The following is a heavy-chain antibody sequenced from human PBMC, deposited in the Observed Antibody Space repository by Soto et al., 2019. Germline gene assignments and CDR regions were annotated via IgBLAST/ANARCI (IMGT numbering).Heavy chain of an antibody. D-gene: IGHD5-12*01. J-gene: IGHJ6*02. Sequence: PSETLSLTCAVSGGSISSGGYSWSWIRQPPGKGLEWIGYIYHSGSGYYNPSLRSRVTISVDRSNNQFFLNLSSVTAADTAVYYCARVAGVATTGYYYGMDVWVQGTTVT. CDR2: IYHSGSG. V-gene: IGHV4-30-2*01. CDR1: GGSISSGGYS. CDR3: ARVAGVATTGYYYGMDV.